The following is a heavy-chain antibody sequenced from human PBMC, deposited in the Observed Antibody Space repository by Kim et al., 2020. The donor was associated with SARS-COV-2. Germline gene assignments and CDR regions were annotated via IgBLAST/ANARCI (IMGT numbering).Heavy chain of an antibody. J-gene: IGHJ6*02. CDR3: ARAEGDYGDYGGPYYYYGMDV. CDR2: IYYSGST. CDR1: GGSVSSGSYY. Sequence: SETLSLTCTVSGGSVSSGSYYWSWIRQPPGKGLEWIGYIYYSGSTNYNPSLKSRVTISVDTSKNQFSLKLSSVTAADTAVYYCARAEGDYGDYGGPYYYYGMDVWGQGTTVTVSS. V-gene: IGHV4-61*01. D-gene: IGHD4-17*01.